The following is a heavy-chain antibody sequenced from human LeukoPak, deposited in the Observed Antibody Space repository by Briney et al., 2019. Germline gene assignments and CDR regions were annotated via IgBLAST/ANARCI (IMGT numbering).Heavy chain of an antibody. V-gene: IGHV4-4*07. CDR3: ARERPLQTYYYYGMDV. Sequence: SETLSLTCTVSGGSISSCYWSWIRQPAGKGLEWIGRIYTSGSTNYNPSLKSRVTMSVDTSKNQFSLKLSSVTAADTAVYYCARERPLQTYYYYGMDVWGQGTTVTVSS. J-gene: IGHJ6*02. D-gene: IGHD5-24*01. CDR1: GGSISSCY. CDR2: IYTSGST.